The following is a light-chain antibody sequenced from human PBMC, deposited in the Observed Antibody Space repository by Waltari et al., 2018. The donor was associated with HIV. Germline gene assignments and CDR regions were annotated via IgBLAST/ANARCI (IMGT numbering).Light chain of an antibody. CDR3: SSYTSSSTRV. CDR2: EVS. CDR1: SSDVGGYNS. Sequence: QSALTQPASVSGSPGQSLTISCTGTSSDVGGYNSVSWYQQHPGKAPKLMICEVSNRPSGVSNRFSGSKSGNTASLTISGLQAEDEADYYCSSYTSSSTRVFGGGTKLTVL. J-gene: IGLJ2*01. V-gene: IGLV2-14*01.